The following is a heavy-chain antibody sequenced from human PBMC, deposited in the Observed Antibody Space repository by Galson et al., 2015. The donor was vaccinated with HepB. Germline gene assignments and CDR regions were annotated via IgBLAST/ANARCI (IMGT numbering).Heavy chain of an antibody. J-gene: IGHJ5*01. Sequence: SLRLSCAGTGFTFSTYALSWVRQAPGKGLEWVAVVTGNGGYTAYTESMKGRFTISRDNAKSSLYLQMTTLRADDTAVYYCARSSGYGAGPFDSWGQGTLVIVSS. CDR3: ARSSGYGAGPFDS. V-gene: IGHV3-23*01. CDR2: VTGNGGYT. CDR1: GFTFSTYA. D-gene: IGHD3-10*01.